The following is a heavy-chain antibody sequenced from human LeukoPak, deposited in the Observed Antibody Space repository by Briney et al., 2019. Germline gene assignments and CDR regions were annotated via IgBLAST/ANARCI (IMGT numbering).Heavy chain of an antibody. J-gene: IGHJ4*02. D-gene: IGHD3-10*01. V-gene: IGHV1-2*02. CDR2: IDPNSGGT. Sequence: GAPVKVSCKSSGYTFTDYQLHWVRQAPGQGLEWMGWIDPNSGGTNYAQKFQGRVTMTRDTSISTTYMDLSRLRSGDTAVYYCARDYYGSGSYSTDYWGQGTLVTVSS. CDR1: GYTFTDYQ. CDR3: ARDYYGSGSYSTDY.